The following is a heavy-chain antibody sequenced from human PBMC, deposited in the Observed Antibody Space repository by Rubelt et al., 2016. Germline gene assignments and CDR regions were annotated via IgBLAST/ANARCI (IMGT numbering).Heavy chain of an antibody. V-gene: IGHV4-34*01. J-gene: IGHJ2*01. CDR3: ARGRTYYYDSSGYYFYWYFDL. CDR2: INYSGST. Sequence: QVQLQQWGAGLLKPSETLSLTCAVYGGSFSGYYWSWIRQPPGKGLEWIGEINYSGSTNYNPSLKSRVTISVDTSKNQFSLKLSSVTAADTAVYYCARGRTYYYDSSGYYFYWYFDLWGRGTLVTVSS. CDR1: GGSFSGYY. D-gene: IGHD3-22*01.